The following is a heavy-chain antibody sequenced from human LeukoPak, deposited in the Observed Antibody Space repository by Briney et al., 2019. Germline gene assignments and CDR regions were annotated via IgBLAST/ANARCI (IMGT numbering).Heavy chain of an antibody. CDR3: EAIVVVPAAMSYYYMDV. J-gene: IGHJ6*03. CDR1: GGSISSSSYY. CDR2: IYYSGST. D-gene: IGHD2-2*01. Sequence: SETLSLTCTVSGGSISSSSYYWGWIRQPPGKGLEWIGSIYYSGSTYYNPSLKSRVTISVDTSKNQFSLKLSSVTAADTAVYYCEAIVVVPAAMSYYYMDVWGKGTTVTISS. V-gene: IGHV4-39*01.